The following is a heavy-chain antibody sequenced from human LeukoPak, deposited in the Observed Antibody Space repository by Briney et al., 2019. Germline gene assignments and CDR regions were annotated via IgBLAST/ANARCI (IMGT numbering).Heavy chain of an antibody. Sequence: SETLSLTCTVSGYSLSSGYYWGWIRQPPGKGLEWIGSIYHSGSTYYNPSLKSRVTISVDTSKNQFSLKLSSVTAADTAVYYCARGVLRYFDWPKNYMDVWGKGTTVTVSS. CDR1: GYSLSSGYY. J-gene: IGHJ6*03. D-gene: IGHD3-9*01. CDR2: IYHSGST. CDR3: ARGVLRYFDWPKNYMDV. V-gene: IGHV4-38-2*02.